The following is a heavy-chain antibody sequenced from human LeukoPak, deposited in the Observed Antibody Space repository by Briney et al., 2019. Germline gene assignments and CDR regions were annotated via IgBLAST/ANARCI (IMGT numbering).Heavy chain of an antibody. J-gene: IGHJ4*02. Sequence: ASVKVSCKASGYTFTSYYMRWVRQVPGQGLEWMGIINPSGGSTSYAQKFQGRVTMTRDTSTSTVYLELSSLRSEDTAVYYCARDVCSSTSCYEDFDYWGQGTLVTVSS. V-gene: IGHV1-46*01. D-gene: IGHD2-2*01. CDR3: ARDVCSSTSCYEDFDY. CDR1: GYTFTSYY. CDR2: INPSGGST.